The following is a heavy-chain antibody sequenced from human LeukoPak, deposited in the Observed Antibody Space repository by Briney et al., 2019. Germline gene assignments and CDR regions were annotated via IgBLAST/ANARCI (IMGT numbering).Heavy chain of an antibody. CDR3: ARSSRPAGAFDY. CDR2: ISYDGSNK. CDR1: GFTFSSYA. Sequence: PGRSLRLSCAASGFTFSSYAMHWVRQAPGKGLEWVAVISYDGSNKYYADSVKGRFTISRDNSKNTLYLQMSSLRAEDTAVYYCARSSRPAGAFDYWGQGTLVTVSS. V-gene: IGHV3-30-3*01. J-gene: IGHJ4*02. D-gene: IGHD3-10*01.